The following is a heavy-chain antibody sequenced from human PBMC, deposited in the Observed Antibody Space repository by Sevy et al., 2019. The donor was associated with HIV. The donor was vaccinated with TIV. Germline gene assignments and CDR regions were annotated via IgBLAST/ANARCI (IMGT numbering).Heavy chain of an antibody. D-gene: IGHD1-20*01. CDR1: GYTFTDYY. CDR2: INPNSGGT. CDR3: ARTVYIRDVYFDY. J-gene: IGHJ4*02. V-gene: IGHV1-2*02. Sequence: ASVKVSCKASGYTFTDYYIHWVRQAPGQGLEWMGWINPNSGGTNYAQKFQGRVTMTRDTSISTAYMELSRLRSDDTAVYYCARTVYIRDVYFDYWGQGTLVTVSS.